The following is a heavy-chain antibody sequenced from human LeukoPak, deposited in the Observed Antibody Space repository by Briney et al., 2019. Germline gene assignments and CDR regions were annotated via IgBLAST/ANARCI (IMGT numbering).Heavy chain of an antibody. J-gene: IGHJ4*02. CDR3: ARVRGRSTKRVLFDY. Sequence: KASETLSLTCTVSGGSISSSSYYWGWIRQPPGKGLEWIGEINHSGSTNYNPSFKSRVTILVDTSKNQFSLKLNSVTAADTAVYYCARVRGRSTKRVLFDYWGQGTLVTVSS. CDR1: GGSISSSSYY. CDR2: INHSGST. V-gene: IGHV4-39*07. D-gene: IGHD5/OR15-5a*01.